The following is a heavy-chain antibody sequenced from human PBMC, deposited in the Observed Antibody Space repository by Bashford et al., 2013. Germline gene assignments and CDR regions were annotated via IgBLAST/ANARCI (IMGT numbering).Heavy chain of an antibody. CDR2: INSDGSST. V-gene: IGHV3-74*01. Sequence: VRQAPGKGLVWVSRINSDGSSTSYADSVKGRFTISRDNAKNTLYLQMNSLRAEDTAVYYCARGYYYDSSGYTVYFDYWGQGTLVTVSS. CDR3: ARGYYYDSSGYTVYFDY. J-gene: IGHJ4*02. D-gene: IGHD3-22*01.